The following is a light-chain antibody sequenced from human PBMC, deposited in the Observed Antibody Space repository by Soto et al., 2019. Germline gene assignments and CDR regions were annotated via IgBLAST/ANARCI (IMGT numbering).Light chain of an antibody. J-gene: IGLJ1*01. V-gene: IGLV2-14*01. CDR1: SSDVGGYNY. CDR2: DVS. Sequence: QSALTQPASVSGSPGQSITISCTGTSSDVGGYNYVSWYQQHPGKAPELMIYDVSNRPSGVSNRFSGSKSGNTASLTISGLQAEDEADYYCNSFRSSSPPYYVFRTGTKLTVL. CDR3: NSFRSSSPPYYV.